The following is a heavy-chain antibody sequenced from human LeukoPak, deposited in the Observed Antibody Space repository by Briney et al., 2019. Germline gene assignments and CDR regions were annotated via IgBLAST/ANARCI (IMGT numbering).Heavy chain of an antibody. Sequence: GGSLRLSCAASGFTFNTNGIHWVRQAPGKGLEWVAVISNDGSNKYYVDSVKGRFTISRDNSKNTVYLQMNRLRPEDTAVYYCAKDLEVVTPFDYWGQGTLVTVSS. J-gene: IGHJ4*02. CDR1: GFTFNTNG. CDR2: ISNDGSNK. CDR3: AKDLEVVTPFDY. D-gene: IGHD3-22*01. V-gene: IGHV3-30*18.